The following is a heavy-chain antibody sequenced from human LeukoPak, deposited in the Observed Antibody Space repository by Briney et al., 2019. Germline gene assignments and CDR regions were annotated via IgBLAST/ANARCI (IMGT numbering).Heavy chain of an antibody. CDR1: GGSISSYY. Sequence: PSETLSLTCTVSGGSISSYYWSWIRQPAGKGLEWIGRIYTSGSTNYNPSLKSRVTMSVDTSKNQFSLKLSSVTAADTAVYYCARGYSSGWYGATYFDYWGQGTLVTVSS. J-gene: IGHJ4*02. CDR2: IYTSGST. V-gene: IGHV4-4*07. D-gene: IGHD6-19*01. CDR3: ARGYSSGWYGATYFDY.